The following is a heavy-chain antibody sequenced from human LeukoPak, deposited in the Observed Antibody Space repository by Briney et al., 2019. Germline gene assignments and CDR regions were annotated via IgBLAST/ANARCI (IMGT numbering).Heavy chain of an antibody. J-gene: IGHJ3*02. CDR3: AKAPEADIVVVPAAHGAFDI. V-gene: IGHV3-9*01. CDR1: GFTFDDYA. CDR2: ISWNSGSI. D-gene: IGHD2-2*01. Sequence: GGSLRLSCAASGFTFDDYAMHWVRQAPGKGLEWVSGISWNSGSIGYADSVKGRFTISRDNAKNSLYLQMNSLRAEDTALYYCAKAPEADIVVVPAAHGAFDIWGQGTMVTVSS.